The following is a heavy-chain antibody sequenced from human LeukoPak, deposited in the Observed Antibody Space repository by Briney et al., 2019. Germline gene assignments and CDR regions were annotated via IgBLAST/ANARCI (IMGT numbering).Heavy chain of an antibody. CDR2: VRYDGNTK. Sequence: GGSLRLSCAASGFSFSGYGMHWVRQAPGKGLEWVAFVRYDGNTKYYADSVKGRFTISRDNSKNTLSLQMNSLRAEDTALYYCARHASSGSHRPYYFDYWGQGTLVTVSS. CDR3: ARHASSGSHRPYYFDY. D-gene: IGHD3-22*01. V-gene: IGHV3-30*02. CDR1: GFSFSGYG. J-gene: IGHJ4*02.